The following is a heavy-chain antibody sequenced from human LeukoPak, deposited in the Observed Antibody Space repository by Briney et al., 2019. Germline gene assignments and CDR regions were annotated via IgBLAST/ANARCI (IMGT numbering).Heavy chain of an antibody. CDR1: GFTFTSYD. Sequence: ASVKVSCKASGFTFTSYDINWVRQATGQGLEWMGWMNPNSGNTGYAQKFQGRVTMTRNASISTAYMELSSLRSEDTAVYYCATTRGTYYYDSSGYKDAFDIWGQGTMVTVSS. J-gene: IGHJ3*02. CDR2: MNPNSGNT. CDR3: ATTRGTYYYDSSGYKDAFDI. D-gene: IGHD3-22*01. V-gene: IGHV1-8*01.